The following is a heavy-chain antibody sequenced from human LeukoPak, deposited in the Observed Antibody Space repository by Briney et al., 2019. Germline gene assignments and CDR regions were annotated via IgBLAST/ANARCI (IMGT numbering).Heavy chain of an antibody. J-gene: IGHJ6*02. CDR2: INHSGST. CDR1: GGSFSGYY. CDR3: ARRTIVVVPAAIGYYYYGMGV. Sequence: SETLSLTCAVYGGSFSGYYWSWIRQPPGKGLEWIGEINHSGSTNYNPSLKSRVTISVDTSKNQFSLKLSSVTAADTAVYYCARRTIVVVPAAIGYYYYGMGVWGQGTTVTVSS. V-gene: IGHV4-34*01. D-gene: IGHD2-2*02.